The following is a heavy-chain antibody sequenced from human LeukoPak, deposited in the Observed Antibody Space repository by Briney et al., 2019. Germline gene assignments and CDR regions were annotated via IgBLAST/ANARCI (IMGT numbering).Heavy chain of an antibody. D-gene: IGHD6-19*01. J-gene: IGHJ2*01. CDR3: ARGWARLVDFDL. CDR1: GGSISSYY. CDR2: IYYSGST. Sequence: SETLSLTCTVSGGSISSYYWSWIRQPPGKGLEWVGYIYYSGSTNYNPSLKSRVTISVDTSKNQFSLKLSSVTAADTAVYYCARGWARLVDFDLWGRGTLVTVSS. V-gene: IGHV4-59*08.